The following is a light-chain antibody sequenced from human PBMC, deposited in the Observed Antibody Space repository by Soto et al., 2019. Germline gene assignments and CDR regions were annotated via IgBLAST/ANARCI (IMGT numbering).Light chain of an antibody. CDR1: QSISSW. Sequence: DIQMTQSPSTLSASVGDRVTITCRASQSISSWLARYQQKPGKAPKLLIYDASSLESGVPSRFIGSGSGTEFTLTISSLQPDDFATYYCQQYNSYLFTFGPGTKVDIK. J-gene: IGKJ3*01. CDR3: QQYNSYLFT. V-gene: IGKV1-5*01. CDR2: DAS.